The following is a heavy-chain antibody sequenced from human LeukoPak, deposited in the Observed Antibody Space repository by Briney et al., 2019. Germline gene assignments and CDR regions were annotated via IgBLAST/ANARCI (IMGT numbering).Heavy chain of an antibody. D-gene: IGHD3-3*01. CDR3: ARGPVWSGYYSVNYYYYYGMDV. J-gene: IGHJ6*02. Sequence: RASVQVSCKASGYTFTSYDINWVRQATGQGLEWMGWMNPNSGNAGYAQKFQGRVTMTRNTSISTAYMELSSLRSEDTAVYYCARGPVWSGYYSVNYYYYYGMDVWGQGTTVTVSS. CDR1: GYTFTSYD. V-gene: IGHV1-8*01. CDR2: MNPNSGNA.